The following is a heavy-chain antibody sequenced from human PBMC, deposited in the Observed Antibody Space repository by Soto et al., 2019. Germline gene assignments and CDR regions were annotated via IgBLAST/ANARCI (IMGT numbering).Heavy chain of an antibody. CDR1: GFTFSSYG. CDR2: ISYDGSNK. D-gene: IGHD2-15*01. J-gene: IGHJ6*03. CDR3: AKDLSRLLPNYYYYYMDV. Sequence: GGSLRLSCAASGFTFSSYGMHWVRQAPGKGLEWVAVISYDGSNKYYADSVKGRFTISRDNSKNTLYLQMNSLRAEDTAVYYCAKDLSRLLPNYYYYYMDVWGKGTTVTVSS. V-gene: IGHV3-30*18.